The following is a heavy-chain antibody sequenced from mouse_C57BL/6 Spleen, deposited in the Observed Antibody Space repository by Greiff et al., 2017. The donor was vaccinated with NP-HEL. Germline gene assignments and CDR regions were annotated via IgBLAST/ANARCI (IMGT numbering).Heavy chain of an antibody. D-gene: IGHD1-1*01. Sequence: EVQLVESGGGLVKPGGSLKLSCAASGFTFSDYGMHWVRQAPEKGLEWVAYISSGSSTIYYADKVKGRFTISRDNAKNTLFLQVTSLRSDDTSLYYCASRGGNYYDCSYGYFDVWGTGPTVTVSS. CDR2: ISSGSSTI. CDR3: ASRGGNYYDCSYGYFDV. CDR1: GFTFSDYG. J-gene: IGHJ1*03. V-gene: IGHV5-17*01.